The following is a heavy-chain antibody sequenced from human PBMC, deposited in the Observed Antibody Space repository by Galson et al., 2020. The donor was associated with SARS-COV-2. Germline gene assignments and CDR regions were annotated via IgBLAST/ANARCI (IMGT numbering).Heavy chain of an antibody. V-gene: IGHV4-34*01. CDR3: ARLVRYWSVAARVYYMDV. Sequence: SQTLSLTCAVYGGSFSGYYWSWIRQPPGKGLEWIGEINHSGSTNYNPSLKSRVTISVDTSKNQFSLKLSSVTAADTAVYYCARLVRYWSVAARVYYMDVWGKGTTVTVSS. CDR1: GGSFSGYY. D-gene: IGHD6-6*01. J-gene: IGHJ6*03. CDR2: INHSGST.